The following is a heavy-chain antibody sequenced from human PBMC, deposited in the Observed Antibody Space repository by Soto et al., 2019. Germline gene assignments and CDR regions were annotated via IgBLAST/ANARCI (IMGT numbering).Heavy chain of an antibody. J-gene: IGHJ4*02. D-gene: IGHD1-26*01. CDR3: ARGGGSDSFDY. V-gene: IGHV4-30-2*01. Sequence: SETLSLTXTVSGASITYGGYSWSWIRQTPGKGLEWIGYINHLETTFYNPSFESRLTLSIDRAKNQFSLNLNSMSAADRAVYFCARGGGSDSFDYWGQGILVTVSS. CDR2: INHLETT. CDR1: GASITYGGYS.